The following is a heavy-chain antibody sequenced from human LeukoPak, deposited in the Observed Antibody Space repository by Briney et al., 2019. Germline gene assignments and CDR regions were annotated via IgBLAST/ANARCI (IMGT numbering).Heavy chain of an antibody. CDR3: AKGESHYFDY. Sequence: PGGSLRLSCAASGFTFSSYGMHWVRQAPGKGLEWAAFIRYDGSNKYYADSVKGRFTISRDNSKNTLYLQMNSLRAEDTAVYYCAKGESHYFDYWGQGTLVTVSS. V-gene: IGHV3-30*02. J-gene: IGHJ4*02. CDR2: IRYDGSNK. CDR1: GFTFSSYG.